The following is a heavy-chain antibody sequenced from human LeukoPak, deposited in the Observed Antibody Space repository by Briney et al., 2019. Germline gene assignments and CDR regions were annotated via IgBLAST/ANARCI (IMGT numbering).Heavy chain of an antibody. CDR1: GFTFSSYG. V-gene: IGHV3-23*01. J-gene: IGHJ4*02. CDR3: AKVAGYSYVGVYYFDY. D-gene: IGHD5-18*01. CDR2: ISGSGGST. Sequence: RSGGSLRLSCAASGFTFSSYGMSWVRQAPGKGLEWVSAISGSGGSTYYADSVKGRFTISRDNSKNTLYLQMNSLRAEDTAVYYCAKVAGYSYVGVYYFDYWGQGTLVTVSS.